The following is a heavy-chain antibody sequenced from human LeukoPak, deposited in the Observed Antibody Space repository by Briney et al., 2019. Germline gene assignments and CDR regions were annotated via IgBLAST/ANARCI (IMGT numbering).Heavy chain of an antibody. V-gene: IGHV1-24*01. CDR2: FDPEDGET. CDR3: ATSSGELLGREFDY. CDR1: GYTLTVLS. J-gene: IGHJ4*02. Sequence: AAVKVSRKVSGYTLTVLSMDLVRQAPGTGLEWMGGFDPEDGETIYAEKFQGRVNMTEDTSIETAYMELSSLRSEDTAVYYCATSSGELLGREFDYWGEGTLVTVSS. D-gene: IGHD1-26*01.